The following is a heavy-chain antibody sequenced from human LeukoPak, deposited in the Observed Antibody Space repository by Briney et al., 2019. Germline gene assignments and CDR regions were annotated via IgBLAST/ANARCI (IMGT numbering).Heavy chain of an antibody. J-gene: IGHJ4*02. Sequence: SQTLSLTCTVSGGSISSGDYYWSWIRQPPGKGLEWIGYIYYSGSTYYNPSLKSRVTISVDTSKNQFSLKLSSVTAADTAVYYCASYGSGSYYNDRYWGQGTLVTVSS. CDR3: ASYGSGSYYNDRY. V-gene: IGHV4-30-4*01. D-gene: IGHD3-10*01. CDR2: IYYSGST. CDR1: GGSISSGDYY.